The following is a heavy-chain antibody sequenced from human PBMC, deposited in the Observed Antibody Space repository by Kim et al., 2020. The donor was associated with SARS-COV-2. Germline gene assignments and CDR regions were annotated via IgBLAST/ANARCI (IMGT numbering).Heavy chain of an antibody. V-gene: IGHV4-59*01. Sequence: SETLSLTCTVSGGSISSYYWSWIRQPPGKGLEWIGYIYYSGSTNYNPSLKSRVTISVDTSKNQFSLKLSSVTAADTAVYYCARAGDGYKSYYYYGMDVWGQGTTVTVSS. CDR3: ARAGDGYKSYYYYGMDV. J-gene: IGHJ6*02. D-gene: IGHD5-12*01. CDR2: IYYSGST. CDR1: GGSISSYY.